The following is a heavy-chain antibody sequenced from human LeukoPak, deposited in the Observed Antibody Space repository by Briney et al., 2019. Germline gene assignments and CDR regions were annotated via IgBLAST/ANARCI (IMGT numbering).Heavy chain of an antibody. CDR3: AGLVINFDY. V-gene: IGHV3-30*03. D-gene: IGHD3-9*01. Sequence: GGSLRLSCAASGFTFSSYGMNWVRQAPGKGLEWVAVISYDGSNKYYADSVKGRFTISRDNSKNTLYLQMNSLRAEDTAVYYCAGLVINFDYWGQGTLVTVSS. CDR2: ISYDGSNK. CDR1: GFTFSSYG. J-gene: IGHJ4*02.